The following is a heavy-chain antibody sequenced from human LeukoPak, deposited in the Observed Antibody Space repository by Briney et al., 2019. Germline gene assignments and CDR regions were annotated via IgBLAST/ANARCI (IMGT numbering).Heavy chain of an antibody. CDR3: ARPLRTNSGYDPTFDY. CDR1: GFTFSSYS. Sequence: PGGSLRLSCAASGFTFSSYSMNWVRQAPGKGLEGVSYISSSSSTIYYADSVKGRFTISRDNAKNSLYLQMNSLRAEDTAVYYCARPLRTNSGYDPTFDYWGQGTLVTVSS. D-gene: IGHD5-12*01. CDR2: ISSSSSTI. J-gene: IGHJ4*02. V-gene: IGHV3-48*04.